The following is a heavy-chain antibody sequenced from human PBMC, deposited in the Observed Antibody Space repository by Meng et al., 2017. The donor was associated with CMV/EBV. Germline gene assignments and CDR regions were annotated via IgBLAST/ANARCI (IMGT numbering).Heavy chain of an antibody. CDR3: ARDPRVVVGQYNWFDP. V-gene: IGHV3-21*01. Sequence: GGSLRLSCAASGFTFSSYSMNWVRQAPGKGLEWVSAISGSSSYIYYADSVKGRFTISRDNTKNSLYLQMNSLRAEDTAVYYCARDPRVVVGQYNWFDPWGQGTLVTVSS. D-gene: IGHD2-15*01. CDR1: GFTFSSYS. J-gene: IGHJ5*02. CDR2: ISGSSSYI.